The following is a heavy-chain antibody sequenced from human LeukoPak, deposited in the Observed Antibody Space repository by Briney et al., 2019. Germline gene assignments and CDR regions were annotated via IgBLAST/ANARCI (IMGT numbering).Heavy chain of an antibody. D-gene: IGHD6-19*01. V-gene: IGHV3-30*18. CDR1: GFAFSSYD. Sequence: QPGGSLRLSCAASGFAFSSYDMHWVRQAPGKGLEWVAVISYDGSHQYYIDFVKGRFTISRDNSKNRLFLQMNSLGPEDTAVYYCAKDVAVAGLADSWGQGILVTVSS. CDR2: ISYDGSHQ. J-gene: IGHJ4*02. CDR3: AKDVAVAGLADS.